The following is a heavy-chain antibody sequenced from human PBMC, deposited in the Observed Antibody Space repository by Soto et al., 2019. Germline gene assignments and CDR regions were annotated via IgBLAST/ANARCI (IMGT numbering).Heavy chain of an antibody. CDR1: GGTFSSYA. J-gene: IGHJ4*02. CDR2: IIPIFGTA. D-gene: IGHD3-22*01. CDR3: ARPYYYDSSGYSSFDY. Sequence: GASVKVSCKASGGTFSSYAISWVRQAPGQGLEWMGGIIPIFGTANYAQKFQGRVTITADESTSTAYMELSSLRSEDTAVYYCARPYYYDSSGYSSFDYWGQGTLVTVSS. V-gene: IGHV1-69*13.